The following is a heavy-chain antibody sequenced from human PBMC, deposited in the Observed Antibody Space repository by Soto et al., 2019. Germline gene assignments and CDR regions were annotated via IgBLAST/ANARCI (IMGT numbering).Heavy chain of an antibody. CDR1: GSSISGFY. J-gene: IGHJ5*02. D-gene: IGHD1-1*01. V-gene: IGHV4-4*07. CDR3: VRDGTKTLRDWFDP. CDR2: IYATGTT. Sequence: PXETLSLTCTVAGSSISGFYWSWIRQSAGKGLDWIGRIYATGTTDYNPSLKSRVMMSVDTSKKQFSLKLRSVTAADTAVYYCVRDGTKTLRDWFDPWGQGLSVTVSS.